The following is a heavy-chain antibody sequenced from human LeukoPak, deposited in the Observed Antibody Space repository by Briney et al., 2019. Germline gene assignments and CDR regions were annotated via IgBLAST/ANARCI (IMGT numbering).Heavy chain of an antibody. Sequence: SETLSLTCTVSGGSISSDYWSWIRQPPGNGLEWIGYLYYSGSTNYNPSLKSRATISLDTSKKQFSLKLSSVTAADTAVYYCARRSLVRTVGYYYGMDVWGQGTTVTVSS. J-gene: IGHJ6*02. D-gene: IGHD1-26*01. CDR3: ARRSLVRTVGYYYGMDV. CDR2: LYYSGST. V-gene: IGHV4-59*08. CDR1: GGSISSDY.